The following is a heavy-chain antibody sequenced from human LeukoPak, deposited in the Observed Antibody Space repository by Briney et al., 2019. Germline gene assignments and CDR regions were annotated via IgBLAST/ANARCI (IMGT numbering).Heavy chain of an antibody. Sequence: GGSLRLSCAASGFTFSSYWMSWVHQAPGKGLEWVANIKPDGSEKYYVDSVKGRFTISRDNAKNSLYLQVNSLRAEDTAVYYCARVSTHSGTMFYFDYWGQGTLVTVSS. CDR2: IKPDGSEK. CDR3: ARVSTHSGTMFYFDY. J-gene: IGHJ4*02. D-gene: IGHD3-10*01. V-gene: IGHV3-7*01. CDR1: GFTFSSYW.